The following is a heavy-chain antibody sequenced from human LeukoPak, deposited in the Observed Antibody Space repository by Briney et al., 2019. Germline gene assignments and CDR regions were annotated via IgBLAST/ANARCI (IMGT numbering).Heavy chain of an antibody. CDR1: GGSISSSSYC. CDR2: IYYSGST. V-gene: IGHV4-39*01. Sequence: PSETLSLTCTVSGGSISSSSYCWGWIRQPPGKGLEWIGSIYYSGSTYYNPSLKSRVTISVDTSKNQFSLKLSSVTAADTAVYYCARVGILWQRGWFDPWGQGTLVTVSS. CDR3: ARVGILWQRGWFDP. J-gene: IGHJ5*02. D-gene: IGHD6-25*01.